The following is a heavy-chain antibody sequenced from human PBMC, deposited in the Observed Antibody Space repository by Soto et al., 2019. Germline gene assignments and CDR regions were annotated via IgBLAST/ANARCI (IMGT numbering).Heavy chain of an antibody. J-gene: IGHJ6*02. CDR3: AKDRFLEKNYYGMDV. D-gene: IGHD3-3*01. Sequence: RRLSCAASGFTFSSYGMHWVRQAPGKGLEWVAVISYDGSNKYYADSVKGRFTISRDNSKNTLYLQMNSLRAEDTAVYYCAKDRFLEKNYYGMDVWGQGTTVTVSS. CDR2: ISYDGSNK. CDR1: GFTFSSYG. V-gene: IGHV3-30*18.